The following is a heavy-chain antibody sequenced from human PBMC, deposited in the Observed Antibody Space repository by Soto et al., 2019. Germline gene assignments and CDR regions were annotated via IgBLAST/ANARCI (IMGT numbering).Heavy chain of an antibody. CDR2: IYYSGST. V-gene: IGHV4-30-4*01. D-gene: IGHD2-2*02. CDR3: ASRTREGFQNQPLYPGGWVDDY. CDR1: GGTISRGAYY. J-gene: IGHJ4*02. Sequence: TYSVSGGTISRGAYYWSWIRQPPGEGLEWIGYIYYSGSTYYNPSIKSRVTISVHTSKNQSSLKLSSVTAAATAVYYCASRTREGFQNQPLYPGGWVDDYLCQGTLIT.